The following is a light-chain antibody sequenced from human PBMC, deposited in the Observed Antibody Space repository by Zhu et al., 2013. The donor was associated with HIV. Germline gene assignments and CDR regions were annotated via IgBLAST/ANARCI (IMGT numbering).Light chain of an antibody. CDR1: SSNIGAGYD. CDR3: QSYDSSLSGVV. Sequence: QSVLTQPPSVSGAPGQRVTISCTGSSSNIGAGYDVHWFQQRPGTAPKFLIYGNTNRPSGVPDRFSGSKSGASASLAITGLQAEDEADYYCQSYDSSLSGVVFGGGTKLTVV. V-gene: IGLV1-40*01. CDR2: GNT. J-gene: IGLJ2*01.